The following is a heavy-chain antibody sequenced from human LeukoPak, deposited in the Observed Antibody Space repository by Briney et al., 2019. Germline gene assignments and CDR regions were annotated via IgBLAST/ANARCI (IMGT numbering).Heavy chain of an antibody. CDR2: INPSGGST. D-gene: IGHD1-26*01. CDR3: ARDLGATKIDY. CDR1: GYTFTSYY. J-gene: IGHJ4*02. V-gene: IGHV1-46*01. Sequence: ASVKVSCKASGYTFTSYYMHWVRQAPGQGLEWMGIINPSGGSTRYAQKFQGRVTMTRDTSTSTVYMELSSLRSEDTAVYYCARDLGATKIDYWGQGTLVTVSS.